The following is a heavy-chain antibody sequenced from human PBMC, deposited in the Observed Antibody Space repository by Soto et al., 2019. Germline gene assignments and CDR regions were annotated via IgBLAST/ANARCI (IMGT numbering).Heavy chain of an antibody. CDR2: VSSSSTYT. V-gene: IGHV3-11*06. CDR3: ARHHGLRTPFDN. J-gene: IGHJ4*02. Sequence: GGSLSLSGASSGCTFIYYCMSWIRQDPGKGLEWVSYVSSSSTYTKYADSVTGRFTISRDNAKNSLYLQMDSLRAEDTAVYFCARHHGLRTPFDNWGQGTLVPVSS. CDR1: GCTFIYYC. D-gene: IGHD5-12*01.